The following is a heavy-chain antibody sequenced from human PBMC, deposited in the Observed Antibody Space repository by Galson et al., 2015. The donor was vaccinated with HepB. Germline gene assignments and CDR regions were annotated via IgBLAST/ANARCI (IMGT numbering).Heavy chain of an antibody. V-gene: IGHV3-11*06. CDR2: ISSTSNYK. D-gene: IGHD2-15*01. J-gene: IGHJ4*02. Sequence: SLRLSCAASGFTFSDYQMSWIRQLPGKGLEWVSYISSTSNYKNYADSVKGRFTISRGNAKNSLFLQMYSLRADDAAVYYCARADLRYCSGGSCRSLDKWGQGTLVTVSS. CDR3: ARADLRYCSGGSCRSLDK. CDR1: GFTFSDYQ.